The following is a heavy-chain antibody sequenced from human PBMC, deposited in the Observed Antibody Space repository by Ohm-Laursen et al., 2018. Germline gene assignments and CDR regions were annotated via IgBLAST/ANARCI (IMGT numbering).Heavy chain of an antibody. CDR2: VNRDGGSE. D-gene: IGHD2/OR15-2a*01. J-gene: IGHJ3*01. Sequence: SLRLSCAASGFSFSSYWMAWVRQTPGKGLEWVANVNRDGGSESYVDSVQGRFTISRDNAKNLLYLQMNNLRAEDTAMYCSRDYLSIWGQGTLVTVSS. V-gene: IGHV3-7*01. CDR1: GFSFSSYW. CDR3: SRDYLSI.